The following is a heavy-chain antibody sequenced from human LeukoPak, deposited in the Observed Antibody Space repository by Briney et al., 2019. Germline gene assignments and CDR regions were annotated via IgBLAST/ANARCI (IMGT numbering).Heavy chain of an antibody. V-gene: IGHV3-23*01. D-gene: IGHD2-2*01. J-gene: IGHJ5*02. CDR2: ISGSGGST. CDR1: GFTFSSYA. Sequence: PGGSLRLSCAASGFTFSSYAMSWVRQAPGKGLEWVSAISGSGGSTYYADSVKGRFTISRDNSKNMLYLQMNSLRAEDTAVYYCAKDVYCSSTSCSGWFDPWGQGTLVTVSS. CDR3: AKDVYCSSTSCSGWFDP.